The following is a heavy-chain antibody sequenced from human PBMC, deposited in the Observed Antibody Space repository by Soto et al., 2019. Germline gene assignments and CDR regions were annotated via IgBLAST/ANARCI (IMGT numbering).Heavy chain of an antibody. J-gene: IGHJ4*02. D-gene: IGHD1-1*01. CDR3: AGGRYGDY. CDR1: GYAFTTYG. V-gene: IGHV1-18*01. CDR2: ISAHNGKT. Sequence: QVHLVQSGAEVKKPGASVKVSCQGSGYAFTTYGITWVRQAPGQGIEWMGWISAHNGKTNYAQKLQGRVTVTRDTSTSTAYMELRSLRYDDAAVYYCAGGRYGDYWGQGALVTVSS.